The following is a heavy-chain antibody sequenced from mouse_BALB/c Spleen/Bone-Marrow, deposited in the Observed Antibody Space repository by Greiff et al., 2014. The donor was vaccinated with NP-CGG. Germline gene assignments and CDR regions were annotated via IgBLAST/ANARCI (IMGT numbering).Heavy chain of an antibody. CDR2: ILPGSGST. Sequence: QVQLKESGAELMKPGASVKISCKATGYTFSSYRIEWVKQRPGHGLEWIGEILPGSGSTNYNEKFKGKATSTADTSSNTAYMQLSSLTSEDSAVYYCARELGDYWGQGTLVTVSA. CDR1: GYTFSSYR. J-gene: IGHJ3*01. CDR3: ARELGDY. V-gene: IGHV1-9*01. D-gene: IGHD4-1*01.